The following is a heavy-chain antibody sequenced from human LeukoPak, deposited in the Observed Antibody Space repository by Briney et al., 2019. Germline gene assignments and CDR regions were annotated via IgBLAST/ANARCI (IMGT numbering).Heavy chain of an antibody. J-gene: IGHJ4*02. V-gene: IGHV3-23*01. CDR2: ISGGGGST. CDR1: GFTFTSYS. Sequence: GGSLRLSCAASGFTFTSYSMNWVRQAPGKGLEWVSTISGGGGSTYYADSVKGRFTISRDNSKNTLYLQVNSLRAEDTAVNYCARDGTRSSSWTNFDYWGQGTLVTVSS. D-gene: IGHD6-13*01. CDR3: ARDGTRSSSWTNFDY.